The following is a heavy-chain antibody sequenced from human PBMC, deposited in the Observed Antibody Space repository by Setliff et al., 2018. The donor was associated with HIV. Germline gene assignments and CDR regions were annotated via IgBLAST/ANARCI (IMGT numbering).Heavy chain of an antibody. V-gene: IGHV1-69*06. Sequence: SVKVSCKASGGTFSSYAISWVRQAPGQGLEWMGRIIPIFGTANYAQKVQGRVTITADKSTSTAYMELSSLRSEDTAVYYCARGVQECSSTSCSLYYFDYWGQGTLVTVSS. CDR2: IIPIFGTA. D-gene: IGHD2-2*01. CDR3: ARGVQECSSTSCSLYYFDY. J-gene: IGHJ4*02. CDR1: GGTFSSYA.